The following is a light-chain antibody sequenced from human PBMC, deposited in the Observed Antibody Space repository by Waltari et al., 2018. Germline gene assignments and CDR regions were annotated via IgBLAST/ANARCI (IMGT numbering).Light chain of an antibody. V-gene: IGLV1-47*01. Sequence: QSVLTQPPSLSGTPGQRVTISCSGSSSNNGTTYVFWYQQFPGRAPKLLIYLDDHRPSGVPDRCSASKSGSSASLTISGLRPEDEADYHCAGWDDSLTGVVFGGGTKLTV. CDR1: SSNNGTTY. CDR3: AGWDDSLTGVV. CDR2: LDD. J-gene: IGLJ2*01.